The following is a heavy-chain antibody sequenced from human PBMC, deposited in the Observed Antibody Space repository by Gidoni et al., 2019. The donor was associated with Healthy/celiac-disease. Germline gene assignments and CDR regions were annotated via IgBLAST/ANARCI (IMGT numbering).Heavy chain of an antibody. J-gene: IGHJ4*02. Sequence: QVQLVESGGGVVQPGRSLRLSCAASGFTFSSYRMSWVRQAPGKFGLEWVAVIWYDGSNKYYADSVKGRFTISRDNSKNTLYLQMNSLRAEDTAVYYCAREGNRSLYYDSSGYYGYWGQGTLVTVSS. CDR2: IWYDGSNK. V-gene: IGHV3-33*01. CDR1: GFTFSSYR. CDR3: AREGNRSLYYDSSGYYGY. D-gene: IGHD3-22*01.